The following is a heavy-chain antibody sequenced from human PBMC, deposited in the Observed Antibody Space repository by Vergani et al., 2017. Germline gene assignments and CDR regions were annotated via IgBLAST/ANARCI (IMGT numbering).Heavy chain of an antibody. V-gene: IGHV1-24*01. CDR2: FDPEDGET. CDR3: ATDRAAGYYDSSGYYYYFDY. CDR1: GYTLTELS. Sequence: QVQLVQSGAEVKKPGASVKVSCKVSGYTLTELSMHWVRQAPGKGLEWMGGFDPEDGETIYSQKFQGRVTMTEDTATDTAYMELSSLRSEDTAVYYCATDRAAGYYDSSGYYYYFDYWGQGTLVTVSS. J-gene: IGHJ4*02. D-gene: IGHD3-22*01.